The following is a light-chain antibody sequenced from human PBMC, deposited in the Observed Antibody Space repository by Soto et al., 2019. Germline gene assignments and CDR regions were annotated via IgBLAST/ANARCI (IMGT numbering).Light chain of an antibody. CDR2: KAS. CDR1: QSISSW. CDR3: QQYNSYSPWT. V-gene: IGKV1-5*03. J-gene: IGKJ1*01. Sequence: DIQMTQSPSTLSASVGDRVTITCRASQSISSWLAWYQQKPGKAPKLLIYKASSLESGVPSRFSGSGSGTEFTLTISSLQPDDFATYYCQQYNSYSPWTLGQGTKV.